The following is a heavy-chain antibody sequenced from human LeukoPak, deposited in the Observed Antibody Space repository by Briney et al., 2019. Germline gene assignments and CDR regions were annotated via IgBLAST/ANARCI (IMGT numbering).Heavy chain of an antibody. CDR2: ISSNGGST. Sequence: TGGSLRLSCAASGFTFSSYAMHWVRQAPGKGLEYVSAISSNGGSTYYANSVKGRFTISRDNSKNTLYLQMDSLRAEDMAVYYCARDPYDILTGYIGIDVWGQGTTVTVSS. CDR3: ARDPYDILTGYIGIDV. J-gene: IGHJ6*02. CDR1: GFTFSSYA. D-gene: IGHD3-9*01. V-gene: IGHV3-64*01.